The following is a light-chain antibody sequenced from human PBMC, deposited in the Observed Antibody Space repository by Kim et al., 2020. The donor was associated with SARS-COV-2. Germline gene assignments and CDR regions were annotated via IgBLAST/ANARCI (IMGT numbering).Light chain of an antibody. CDR3: QQYGSSSYT. CDR1: QSISSSY. Sequence: EIVLTQSPGTLSLSPGERATLSCRASQSISSSYLAWYQQKPGQAPRLLIHGASTRATGIPDRFSGSGSGTDFTLTISRLEPEDFAVYYCQQYGSSSYTFGQGTKLEI. V-gene: IGKV3-20*01. CDR2: GAS. J-gene: IGKJ2*01.